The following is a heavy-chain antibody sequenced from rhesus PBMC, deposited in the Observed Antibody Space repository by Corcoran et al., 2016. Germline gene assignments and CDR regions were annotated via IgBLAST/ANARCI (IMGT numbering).Heavy chain of an antibody. CDR3: ARGTNYGLHDAFDF. CDR1: GFTFGSYA. J-gene: IGHJ3*01. CDR2: IIPLVGRT. D-gene: IGHD4-17*01. Sequence: QVQLVQSGAEVKKPGASVKVSCKASGFTFGSYAINWVRHAPGQGRECMGMIIPLVGRTNNAEKFQGRVTITADTSTSTAYMELSSLRSEDTAVYYCARGTNYGLHDAFDFWGQGLRVTVSS. V-gene: IGHV1-198*02.